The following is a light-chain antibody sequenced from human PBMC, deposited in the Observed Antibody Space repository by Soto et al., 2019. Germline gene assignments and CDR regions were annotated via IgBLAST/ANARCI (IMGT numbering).Light chain of an antibody. CDR1: QGISRW. CDR3: QQLYRYPIT. J-gene: IGKJ5*01. CDR2: SAS. Sequence: SHMSQSTSSVSASVGYTVTVTCRASQGISRWLAWYQQKPGKAPKLLIYSASTLQSGVPSRFSGGFSGTEFNLTISSLQTEDFAPYYCQQLYRYPITFGQGTRLEIK. V-gene: IGKV1-12*01.